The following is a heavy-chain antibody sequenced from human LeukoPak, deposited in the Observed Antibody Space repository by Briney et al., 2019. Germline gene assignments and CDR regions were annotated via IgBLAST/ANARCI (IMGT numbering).Heavy chain of an antibody. V-gene: IGHV3-53*01. CDR3: TRSLNWIREY. CDR1: GFTVSSNY. CDR2: IYSGGST. D-gene: IGHD1-20*01. J-gene: IGHJ4*02. Sequence: GGSLRLSCAASGFTVSSNYMSWVRQAPGKGLEWVSVIYSGGSTYYADSVKGRFTISRDDSKNTAYLQMNSLKTEDTAVYYCTRSLNWIREYWGQGTLVTVSS.